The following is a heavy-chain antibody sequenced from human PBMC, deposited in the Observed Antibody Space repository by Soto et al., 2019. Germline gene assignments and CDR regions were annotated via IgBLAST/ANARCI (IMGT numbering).Heavy chain of an antibody. Sequence: GGSLRLSCAASGFTFDDYAMHWVRQAPGKGLEWVSGISWNSGSIGYADSVKGRFTISRDNAKNSLYLQMNSLRAEDTALYYCAKDSLQDYYGSGSPYYYYYGMDVWGQGTTVTVSS. CDR3: AKDSLQDYYGSGSPYYYYYGMDV. CDR2: ISWNSGSI. CDR1: GFTFDDYA. J-gene: IGHJ6*02. D-gene: IGHD3-10*01. V-gene: IGHV3-9*01.